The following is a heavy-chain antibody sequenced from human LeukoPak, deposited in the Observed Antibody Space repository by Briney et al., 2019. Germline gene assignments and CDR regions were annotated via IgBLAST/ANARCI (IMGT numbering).Heavy chain of an antibody. V-gene: IGHV4-38-2*02. CDR1: GYSISSGYY. D-gene: IGHD2-15*01. CDR3: ARELLSCSGSSCQSGDY. J-gene: IGHJ4*02. CDR2: IYHSGST. Sequence: SETLSLTCTVSGYSISSGYYWGWIRQPPGKGLEWIGSIYHSGSTYYNPSLKSRVTISVDTSRNQFSLKLNSMTAADTAVYYCARELLSCSGSSCQSGDYWGQGTLVTVSS.